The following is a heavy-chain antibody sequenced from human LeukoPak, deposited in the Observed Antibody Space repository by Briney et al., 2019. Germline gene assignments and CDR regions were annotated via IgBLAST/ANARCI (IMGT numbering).Heavy chain of an antibody. J-gene: IGHJ4*02. CDR2: ISGGSGST. V-gene: IGHV3-23*01. Sequence: GGSLRLSCAASGFTFSSYAMSWVRQAPGKGLAWVSTISGGSGSTYCADSVKGRFTISRDNSKSTLYLQMNSLRDEDTAVYYCAKHRFESGGYHSTDWGQGTLVTVSS. D-gene: IGHD3-22*01. CDR1: GFTFSSYA. CDR3: AKHRFESGGYHSTD.